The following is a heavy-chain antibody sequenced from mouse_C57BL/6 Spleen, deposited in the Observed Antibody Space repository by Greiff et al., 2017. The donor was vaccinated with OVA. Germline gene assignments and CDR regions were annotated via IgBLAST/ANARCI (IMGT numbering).Heavy chain of an antibody. D-gene: IGHD1-1*01. CDR2: IRSKSNNYAT. Sequence: EVKLMESGGGLVQPKGSLKLSCAASGFSFNTYAMNWVRQAPGKGLEWVARIRSKSNNYATYYADSVKDRFTISRDDSESMLYLQMNNLKTEDTAMYYCVRTIPTVVDLGYFDVWGTGTTVTVSS. V-gene: IGHV10-1*01. J-gene: IGHJ1*03. CDR3: VRTIPTVVDLGYFDV. CDR1: GFSFNTYA.